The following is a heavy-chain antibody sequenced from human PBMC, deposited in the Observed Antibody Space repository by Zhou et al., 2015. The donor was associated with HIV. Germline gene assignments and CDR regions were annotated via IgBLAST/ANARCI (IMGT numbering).Heavy chain of an antibody. CDR2: VNPASGDT. CDR1: GYSFTAYH. CDR3: GRGTRYRQYYYYGMAV. V-gene: IGHV1-2*04. D-gene: IGHD3-9*01. J-gene: IGHJ6*02. Sequence: QVRLVQSGTEVKRPGASVKVSCKASGYSFTAYHIHWVRQVPGQGLEYMGWVNPASGDTYYAQKFLNWVTMTRDTSISTAYMEVRRLTSADTAVYYCGRGTRYRQYYYYGMAVWGQGTTVIVSS.